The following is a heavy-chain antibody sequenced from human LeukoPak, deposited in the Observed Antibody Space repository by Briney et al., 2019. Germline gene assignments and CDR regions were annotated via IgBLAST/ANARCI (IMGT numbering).Heavy chain of an antibody. Sequence: PSETLSLTCTVSGGSISSGGYYWSWIRQHPGKGLEWIGYIYYSGSTYYNPSLKSRVTISVDTSKNQFSLKLSSVTAADTAVYYCARLTYYYDSSGYPPIDYWGQGTLVTVSS. D-gene: IGHD3-22*01. CDR1: GGSISSGGYY. CDR3: ARLTYYYDSSGYPPIDY. CDR2: IYYSGST. V-gene: IGHV4-31*03. J-gene: IGHJ4*02.